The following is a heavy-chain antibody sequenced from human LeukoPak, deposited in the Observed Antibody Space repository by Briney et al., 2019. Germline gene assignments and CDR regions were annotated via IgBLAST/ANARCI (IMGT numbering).Heavy chain of an antibody. CDR1: GGSFSGYY. V-gene: IGHV4-34*01. J-gene: IGHJ5*02. Sequence: SETLSLTCAVYGGSFSGYYWSWIRQPPGKGLEWIGEINHSGSTNYNPSLKSRVTISVDTSKNQFSLKLSSVTAADTAVYYCARGVAFDPWGQGTLVTVSS. D-gene: IGHD5-12*01. CDR2: INHSGST. CDR3: ARGVAFDP.